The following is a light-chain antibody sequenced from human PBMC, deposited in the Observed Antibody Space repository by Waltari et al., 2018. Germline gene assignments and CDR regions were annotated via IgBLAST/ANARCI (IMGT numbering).Light chain of an antibody. CDR1: QSVLYSSNNENY. J-gene: IGKJ1*01. Sequence: TVMTQSRDSLAVALCESPTTNFKSSQSVLYSSNNENYLSWYQQKAGQPPKVLSIWASTRQSGVPDRFSGSGSGTDFTLTISSLQAEDVAVYYCQQYYNTPLTFGQGTKVEIK. CDR3: QQYYNTPLT. V-gene: IGKV4-1*01. CDR2: WAS.